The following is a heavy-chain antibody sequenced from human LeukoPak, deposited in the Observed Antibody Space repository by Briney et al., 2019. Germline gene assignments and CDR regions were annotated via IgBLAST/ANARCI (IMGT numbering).Heavy chain of an antibody. CDR2: LSYDGSNE. CDR1: GFTFSSES. J-gene: IGHJ4*02. D-gene: IGHD3-10*01. V-gene: IGHV3-30*03. Sequence: GRSLRLSCVASGFTFSSESIHWVRQAPGKGLEWVAVLSYDGSNEYYADSVKGRFTISRDNSKNTLYLQMNSLRVEDTAVYYCAGSWFYRDYFEYWGQGTLVTVSS. CDR3: AGSWFYRDYFEY.